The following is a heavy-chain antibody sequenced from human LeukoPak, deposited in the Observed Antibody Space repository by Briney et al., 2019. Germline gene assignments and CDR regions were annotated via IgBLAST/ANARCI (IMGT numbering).Heavy chain of an antibody. CDR1: GHTFTSYA. Sequence: ASVKVSCKASGHTFTSYAMHWVRQAPGQRLEWMGWINAGNGNTKYSQKFQGRVTITRDTSASTAYMELSSLRSEDTAVYYCARDRLLLWFGELGVDYWGQGTLVTVSS. D-gene: IGHD3-10*01. J-gene: IGHJ4*02. CDR2: INAGNGNT. CDR3: ARDRLLLWFGELGVDY. V-gene: IGHV1-3*01.